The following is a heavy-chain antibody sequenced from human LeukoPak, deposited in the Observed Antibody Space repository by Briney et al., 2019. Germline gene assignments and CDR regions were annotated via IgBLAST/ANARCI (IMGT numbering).Heavy chain of an antibody. J-gene: IGHJ4*02. Sequence: SETLSLTCTVSGGSISSGDYYWSWIRQPPGKGLEWIGYSYYSGSTYYNPSLKSRVTISVDTSKNQFSLKLSSVTAADTAVYYCARAPAAAGTGDYFDYWGQGTLVTVSS. CDR3: ARAPAAAGTGDYFDY. CDR1: GGSISSGDYY. D-gene: IGHD6-13*01. CDR2: SYYSGST. V-gene: IGHV4-30-4*08.